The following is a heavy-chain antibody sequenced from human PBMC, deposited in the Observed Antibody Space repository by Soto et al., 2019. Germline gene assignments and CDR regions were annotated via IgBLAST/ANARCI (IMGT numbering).Heavy chain of an antibody. J-gene: IGHJ4*02. V-gene: IGHV3-23*01. CDR1: GFIFRAFA. CDR3: AKGSHIAARPFYFDF. CDR2: ISGGTAT. D-gene: IGHD6-6*01. Sequence: GWALRLSFAASGFIFRAFAMNWVSQAPGKGLEWVSTISGGTATTYADSVKGRFTVSRDNSKNTIYLQMNSLAPGDTAVYYCAKGSHIAARPFYFDFWGQGTQVTVSS.